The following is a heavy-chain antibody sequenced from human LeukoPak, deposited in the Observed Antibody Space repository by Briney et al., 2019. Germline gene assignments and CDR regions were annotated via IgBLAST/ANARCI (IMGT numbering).Heavy chain of an antibody. CDR2: ISGSGAST. D-gene: IGHD6-19*01. J-gene: IGHJ4*02. Sequence: GGSLRLSCAASGFTFSSFAMSWVRQAPGRGLEWVSSISGSGASTYYADSVKGRFTISRDNSRNTLYLQMSSLRAEDTAVYYCAKSHSVAVAGTYSTYYFDSWGQGTMVTVSS. V-gene: IGHV3-23*01. CDR3: AKSHSVAVAGTYSTYYFDS. CDR1: GFTFSSFA.